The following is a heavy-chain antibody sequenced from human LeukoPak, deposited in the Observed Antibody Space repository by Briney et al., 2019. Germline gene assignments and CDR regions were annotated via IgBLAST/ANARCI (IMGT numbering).Heavy chain of an antibody. Sequence: GGSLRLSCAASGFTVSSNYMSWVRQAPGSGLERVSMIYIGGSTFYADSVKGRFTISRDNSENTLYLQMNTLRAEDTALYYCARGHSYGSYYFDYWGQGILVTVSS. CDR1: GFTVSSNY. D-gene: IGHD3-16*01. J-gene: IGHJ4*02. CDR3: ARGHSYGSYYFDY. V-gene: IGHV3-53*01. CDR2: IYIGGST.